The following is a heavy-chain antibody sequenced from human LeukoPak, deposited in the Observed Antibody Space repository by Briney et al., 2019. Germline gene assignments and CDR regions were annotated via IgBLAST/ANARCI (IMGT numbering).Heavy chain of an antibody. J-gene: IGHJ4*02. D-gene: IGHD3-22*01. CDR3: ARGSSGYYYG. Sequence: SETLSLTCTVSSDSITGYYWGWIRQPPGTGLDWVGNIFYRGSTTYNPSLKSRVTISLDMAKSQFSLNLTSVTAADTAVYYCARGSSGYYYGWGQGTLVTVSS. CDR1: SDSITGYY. CDR2: IFYRGST. V-gene: IGHV4-59*01.